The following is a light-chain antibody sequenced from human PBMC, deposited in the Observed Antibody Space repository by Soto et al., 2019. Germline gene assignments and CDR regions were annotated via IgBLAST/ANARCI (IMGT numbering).Light chain of an antibody. CDR1: QSVSSY. V-gene: IGKV3-11*01. CDR2: DAS. Sequence: EIVLTQSPATLSLSPGERATLSCPASQSVSSYLAWYQQKPGQAPRLLIYDASNRATGIPARFSGSGSGTDFTLTISILEPEDFAVYYCQQRSNWPGTFGGGTKVDI. J-gene: IGKJ4*01. CDR3: QQRSNWPGT.